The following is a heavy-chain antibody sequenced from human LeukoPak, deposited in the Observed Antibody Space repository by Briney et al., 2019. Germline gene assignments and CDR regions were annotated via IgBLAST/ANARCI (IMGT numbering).Heavy chain of an antibody. J-gene: IGHJ3*02. V-gene: IGHV3-23*01. D-gene: IGHD3-22*01. CDR3: AKDLDSSGNFWGTDAFDI. Sequence: GGSLRLSCAASGFTFSSYWMNWVRQAPGKGLEWVSAISGSGGSTYYVDSVKGRFTISRDNSKNTLYLQMNSLRAEDTAVYYCAKDLDSSGNFWGTDAFDIWGQGTMVTVSS. CDR1: GFTFSSYW. CDR2: ISGSGGST.